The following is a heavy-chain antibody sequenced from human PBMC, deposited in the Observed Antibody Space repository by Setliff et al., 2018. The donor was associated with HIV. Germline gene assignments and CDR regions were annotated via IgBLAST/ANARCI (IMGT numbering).Heavy chain of an antibody. CDR2: INHSGST. CDR3: ARGYVYDFWSGYYALHYYYMDV. D-gene: IGHD3-3*01. Sequence: PSETLSLTCAVYGGSFSGHYWSWIRQAPGEGLEWIGEINHSGSTNYNPSLKSRVTISIDTSKNQFFLKLSTMTAADTAVYYCARGYVYDFWSGYYALHYYYMDVWGKGTTVTVSS. V-gene: IGHV4-34*01. CDR1: GGSFSGHY. J-gene: IGHJ6*03.